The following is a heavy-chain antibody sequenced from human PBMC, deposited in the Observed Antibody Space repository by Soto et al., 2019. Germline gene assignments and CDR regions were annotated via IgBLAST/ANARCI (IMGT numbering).Heavy chain of an antibody. Sequence: GGSLRLSCAASGFAFSSYGMHWVRQAPGKGLEWVAVISYDGSNKYYADSVKGRFTISRDNSKNTLYLQMNSLRAEDTAVYYCAQDEQWLVPYYFDYCGQVNLVTVSS. J-gene: IGHJ4*02. V-gene: IGHV3-30*18. CDR2: ISYDGSNK. CDR1: GFAFSSYG. D-gene: IGHD6-19*01. CDR3: AQDEQWLVPYYFDY.